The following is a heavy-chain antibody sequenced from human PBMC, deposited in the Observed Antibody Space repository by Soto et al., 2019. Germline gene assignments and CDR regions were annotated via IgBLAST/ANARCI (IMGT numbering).Heavy chain of an antibody. CDR1: GYSFTIYW. V-gene: IGHV5-51*01. J-gene: IGHJ6*02. CDR2: IYPGDSDT. CDR3: ARQHIVVVPAASAYYYYGMDV. Sequence: GESLKISCNGSGYSFTIYWIGLVLQMAGKGLEWMGIIYPGDSDTRYSPSFQGQVTISADKSISTAYLQWSSLKASDTAMYYCARQHIVVVPAASAYYYYGMDVWGQGTTVTVSS. D-gene: IGHD2-2*01.